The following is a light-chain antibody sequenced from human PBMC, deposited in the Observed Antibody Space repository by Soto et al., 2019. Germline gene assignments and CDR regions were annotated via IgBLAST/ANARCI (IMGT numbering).Light chain of an antibody. CDR3: SSYRGGGIVV. CDR2: EVS. J-gene: IGLJ2*01. Sequence: QSVLPQPPSVSGSPGQSVTISCTGTSSGVGTYNRVSWYQQPPGTAPKLIIYEVSNRPSGVPDRFSGSKSANTASLTISGVQAEDEAAYYCSSYRGGGIVVFGGGTKLTVL. V-gene: IGLV2-18*02. CDR1: SSGVGTYNR.